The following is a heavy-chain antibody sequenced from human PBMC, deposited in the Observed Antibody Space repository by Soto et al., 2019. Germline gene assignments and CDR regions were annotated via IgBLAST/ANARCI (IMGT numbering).Heavy chain of an antibody. V-gene: IGHV4-30-2*01. D-gene: IGHD3-22*01. J-gene: IGHJ4*02. CDR3: ARVDKTRVEVFVY. CDR2: IYHSGST. Sequence: SETLSLTCAVSGGSISSGGYSWSWIRQPPGKGLEWIGYIYHSGSTYYNPSLKSRVTISVDRSKNQFSLMLSSVTAADTAVYYCARVDKTRVEVFVYWCPGTLLAVSS. CDR1: GGSISSGGYS.